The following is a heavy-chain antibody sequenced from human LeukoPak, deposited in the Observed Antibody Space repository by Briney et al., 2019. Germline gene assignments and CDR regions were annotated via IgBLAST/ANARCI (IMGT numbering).Heavy chain of an antibody. Sequence: GGSLRLSCAASGFTVSSNYMTWVRQAPGKGLEWVANIKQDGSEKYYVDSVKGRFTISRDNAKNSLYLQMNSLRAEDTAVYYCARDRSTDFWSGYYTNYFDYWGQGTLVTVSS. D-gene: IGHD3-3*01. V-gene: IGHV3-7*01. CDR3: ARDRSTDFWSGYYTNYFDY. CDR1: GFTVSSNY. CDR2: IKQDGSEK. J-gene: IGHJ4*02.